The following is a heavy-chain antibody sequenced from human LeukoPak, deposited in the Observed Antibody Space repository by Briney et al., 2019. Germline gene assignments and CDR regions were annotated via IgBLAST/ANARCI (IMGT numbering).Heavy chain of an antibody. CDR1: GGSISSSSYY. CDR2: IYYNGST. V-gene: IGHV4-39*07. Sequence: PSETLSLTCTVSGGSISSSSYYWGCIRQPPGKGLEWIGSIYYNGSTFYNPSLKSRVTISVDTSSNQFSLRLSSVTAADTAVYYCASLAGATMNFDYWGQGTLVTVSS. J-gene: IGHJ4*02. CDR3: ASLAGATMNFDY. D-gene: IGHD1-26*01.